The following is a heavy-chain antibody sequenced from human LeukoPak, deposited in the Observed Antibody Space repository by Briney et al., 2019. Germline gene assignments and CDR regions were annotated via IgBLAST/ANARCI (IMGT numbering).Heavy chain of an antibody. V-gene: IGHV4-38-2*01. J-gene: IGHJ4*02. CDR3: ARVRYDSSGYYSFHFDY. D-gene: IGHD3-22*01. CDR2: IYYSGST. Sequence: KPSETLSLTCAVSGYSISSGYYWGWIRQPPGKGLEWIGYIYYSGSTYYNPSLKSRVTISVDTSKNQFSLKLSSVTAADTAVYYCARVRYDSSGYYSFHFDYWGQGTLVTVSS. CDR1: GYSISSGYY.